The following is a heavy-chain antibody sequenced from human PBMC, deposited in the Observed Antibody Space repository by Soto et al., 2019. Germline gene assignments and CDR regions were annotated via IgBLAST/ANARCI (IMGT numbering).Heavy chain of an antibody. CDR3: ARDRRVYARGAFDV. D-gene: IGHD2-8*01. J-gene: IGHJ4*02. Sequence: GASVKVSCKASGYTFTSYDINWVRQATGQGLEWMGWMNPNSGNTGYAQKFQGRVTMTRNTSIGTAYMELSSLRSEDTAVYYCARDRRVYARGAFDVWGQGTRVTVAS. V-gene: IGHV1-8*01. CDR2: MNPNSGNT. CDR1: GYTFTSYD.